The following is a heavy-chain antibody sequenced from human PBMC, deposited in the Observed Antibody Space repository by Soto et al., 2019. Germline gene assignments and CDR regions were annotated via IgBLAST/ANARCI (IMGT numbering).Heavy chain of an antibody. CDR2: IKQDGSEK. Sequence: EVQLVESGGGLVQPGGSLRLSCAASGFALSSYWMSWVRQAPGKGLEWVANIKQDGSEKYYVDSVKGRFTISRDNAKNSLYLQMNSLRAEDTAVYYCARDDYYEGSGDYWGQGTLVTVSS. CDR3: ARDDYYEGSGDY. CDR1: GFALSSYW. V-gene: IGHV3-7*03. J-gene: IGHJ4*02. D-gene: IGHD3-22*01.